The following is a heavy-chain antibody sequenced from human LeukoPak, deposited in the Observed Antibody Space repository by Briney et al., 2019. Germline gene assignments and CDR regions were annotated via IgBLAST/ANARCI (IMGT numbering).Heavy chain of an antibody. J-gene: IGHJ4*02. CDR1: GFTFSSYS. D-gene: IGHD3-3*01. CDR3: ARVSYYDFDY. Sequence: GGSLRLSCVASGFTFSSYSMNWVRQAPGKGLEWVSYISSSSSTIYYADSVKSRFTISRDNAKNSLYLQMNSLRAEDTAVYYCARVSYYDFDYWGQGTLVTVSS. CDR2: ISSSSSTI. V-gene: IGHV3-48*04.